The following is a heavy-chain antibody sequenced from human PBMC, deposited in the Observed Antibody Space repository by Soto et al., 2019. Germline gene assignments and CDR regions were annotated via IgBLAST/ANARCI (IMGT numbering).Heavy chain of an antibody. Sequence: SETLSLTCTVSGDSVSSDSYYWTWIRQPPGKGLEWIGYIYSSGSTKYNPSLKSRVTISLDTSNNQFSLELTSVTAADTSVYYCARHGGKLGITGTMGNFDYWGQGSLVTVSS. J-gene: IGHJ4*02. D-gene: IGHD1-20*01. CDR3: ARHGGKLGITGTMGNFDY. V-gene: IGHV4-61*01. CDR2: IYSSGST. CDR1: GDSVSSDSYY.